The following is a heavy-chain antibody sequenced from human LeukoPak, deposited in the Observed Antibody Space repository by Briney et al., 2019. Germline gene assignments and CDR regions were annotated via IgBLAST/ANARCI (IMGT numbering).Heavy chain of an antibody. J-gene: IGHJ3*02. CDR1: GFTFTSSA. Sequence: GASVKVSCKASGFTFTSSAMQWVRQARGQRLEWIGWIVVGSGITNYAQKFQERVTITRDMSTSTAYMELSSLRAEDTAVYYCAKKEDADFWSGTDAFDIWGQGTMGTVSS. D-gene: IGHD3-3*01. V-gene: IGHV1-58*02. CDR3: AKKEDADFWSGTDAFDI. CDR2: IVVGSGIT.